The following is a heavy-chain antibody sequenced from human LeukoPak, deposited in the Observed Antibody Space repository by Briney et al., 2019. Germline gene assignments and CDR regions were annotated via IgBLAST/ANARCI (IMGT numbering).Heavy chain of an antibody. V-gene: IGHV1-8*01. D-gene: IGHD3-3*01. CDR1: GYTFTSYD. CDR3: ARVFADPNWFDP. Sequence: ASVKVSCKASGYTFTSYDINWVRQATGQGLEWMGWMNPNSGNTGYAQKFQGRVTTTRNTSISTAYMELSSLRSEDTAVYYCARVFADPNWFDPWGQGTLVTVSS. J-gene: IGHJ5*02. CDR2: MNPNSGNT.